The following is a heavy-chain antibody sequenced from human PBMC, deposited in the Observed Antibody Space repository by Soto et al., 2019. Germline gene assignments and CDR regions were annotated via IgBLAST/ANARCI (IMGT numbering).Heavy chain of an antibody. J-gene: IGHJ4*02. Sequence: EVQLVESGGGLVQPGGSLRLSCAASGFTFSSYWMSWVRQAPGKGLEWVANIKQDGSEKYYVDSVKGRFTISRDNAKNSLYLQMNSLRAADPAVYYCAREGRWLQSDFDYCGQGTLVTVSS. CDR3: AREGRWLQSDFDY. CDR1: GFTFSSYW. CDR2: IKQDGSEK. V-gene: IGHV3-7*05. D-gene: IGHD5-12*01.